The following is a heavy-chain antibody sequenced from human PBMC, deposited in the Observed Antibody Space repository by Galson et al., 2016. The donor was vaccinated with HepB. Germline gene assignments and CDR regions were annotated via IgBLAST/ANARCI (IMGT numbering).Heavy chain of an antibody. J-gene: IGHJ6*02. Sequence: SVKVSCKASGYTFTIYGLSWVRQAPGQGLEWMGWISAYNGNTNYAQKLQGRVTMTTDTSTSTAYMEVRSLRSDDTAVYYCARDGYNYGPDYYYGMDVWGQGTTVTVSS. V-gene: IGHV1-18*01. CDR1: GYTFTIYG. D-gene: IGHD5-18*01. CDR2: ISAYNGNT. CDR3: ARDGYNYGPDYYYGMDV.